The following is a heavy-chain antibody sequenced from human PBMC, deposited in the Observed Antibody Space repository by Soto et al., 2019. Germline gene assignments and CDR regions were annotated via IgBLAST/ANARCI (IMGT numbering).Heavy chain of an antibody. V-gene: IGHV4-31*03. CDR2: IYYSGST. CDR1: GGSISSGGYY. Sequence: QVQLQESGPGLVKPSQTLSLTCTVSGGSISSGGYYWSWIRQHPGKGLEWIGYIYYSGSTYYNPPLKIRFTXXVXTXXNQFSLKLSSVTAADTAVYYCARAWVTISLGAFDIWGQGTMVTVSS. J-gene: IGHJ3*02. CDR3: ARAWVTISLGAFDI. D-gene: IGHD3-9*01.